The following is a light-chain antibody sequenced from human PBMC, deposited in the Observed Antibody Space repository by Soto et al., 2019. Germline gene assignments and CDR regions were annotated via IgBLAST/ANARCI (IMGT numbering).Light chain of an antibody. CDR3: QQYHTFWT. J-gene: IGKJ1*01. CDR2: DSS. CDR1: QSITRW. V-gene: IGKV1-5*01. Sequence: DIQMTQSPSTLSASVGDRVTIACRASQSITRWLAWYQQKPGKAPELLIFDSSTLESGVPSRFSGSGYGTEFSLTISGLQPEDYGTYYCQQYHTFWTFGQGTRVEVK.